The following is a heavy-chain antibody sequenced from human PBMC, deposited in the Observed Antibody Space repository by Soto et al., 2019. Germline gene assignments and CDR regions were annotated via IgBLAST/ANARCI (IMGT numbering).Heavy chain of an antibody. CDR3: AHSFTCRSSTSCYVFDY. CDR2: IYWNDDK. V-gene: IGHV2-5*01. CDR1: GFSLSTSGVG. Sequence: SGPTLVNPTQTLTLTCTFSGFSLSTSGVGVGWIRQPPGKALEWLALIYWNDDKRYSPSLKSRLTITKDTSKNQVVLTMTNMDPVDTATYYCAHSFTCRSSTSCYVFDYWGQGTLVTVSS. J-gene: IGHJ4*02. D-gene: IGHD2-2*01.